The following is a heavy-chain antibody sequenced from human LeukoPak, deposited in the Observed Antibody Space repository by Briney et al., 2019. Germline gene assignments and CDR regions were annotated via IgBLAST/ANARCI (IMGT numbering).Heavy chain of an antibody. V-gene: IGHV4-59*08. CDR1: GGSISNYY. CDR3: ARRSRSGWNYDY. CDR2: IHYSGTT. J-gene: IGHJ4*02. D-gene: IGHD6-19*01. Sequence: SETLSLTCTVSGGSISNYYWSWIRQPPGKGLEWIGYIHYSGTTNYNPSLKSRVTISVDTSKNQFSLELSSVTAADAAVYYCARRSRSGWNYDYWGQGTLVTVSP.